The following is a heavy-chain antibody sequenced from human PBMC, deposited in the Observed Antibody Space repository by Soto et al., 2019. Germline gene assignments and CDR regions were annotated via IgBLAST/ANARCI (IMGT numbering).Heavy chain of an antibody. CDR3: AREGQATYYYYGMDV. CDR1: GYTFTNYG. CDR2: ISGYNGNT. J-gene: IGHJ6*02. V-gene: IGHV1-18*01. Sequence: QVQVVQSGDEVKKPGASVKVSCKASGYTFTNYGFSWVRQAPGQGLEWMGWISGYNGNTKYAEKFQGRVTMTTDTSTSTAHMELRSLRSDDTAVYYCAREGQATYYYYGMDVWGQGTAGTVSS.